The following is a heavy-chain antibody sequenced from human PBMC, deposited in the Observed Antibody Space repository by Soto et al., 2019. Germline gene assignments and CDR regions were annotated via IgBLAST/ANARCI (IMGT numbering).Heavy chain of an antibody. Sequence: ASETLSLTCTVSGGSISSYYWSWIRQPPGKGLEWIGYIYYSGSTNYNPSLKSRVTISVDTSKNQFSLKLSSVTAADTAVYYCARFEFADLFFDYWGQGTLVTVSS. J-gene: IGHJ4*02. D-gene: IGHD2-21*01. V-gene: IGHV4-59*01. CDR3: ARFEFADLFFDY. CDR1: GGSISSYY. CDR2: IYYSGST.